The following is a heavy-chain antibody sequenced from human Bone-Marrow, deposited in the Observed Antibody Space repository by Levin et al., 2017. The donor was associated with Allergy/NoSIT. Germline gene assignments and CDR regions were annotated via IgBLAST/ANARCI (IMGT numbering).Heavy chain of an antibody. J-gene: IGHJ4*02. Sequence: GESLKISCEASGFTVSSHYMSWVRQAPGKGLEWVSALYVGGTTYYADSVKGRFTISRDNSRNTVYLQMDSLRPEDTAVYYCARAPTATTIFHYWGQGTMVTVSS. CDR2: LYVGGTT. V-gene: IGHV3-66*01. CDR3: ARAPTATTIFHY. CDR1: GFTVSSHY. D-gene: IGHD4-17*01.